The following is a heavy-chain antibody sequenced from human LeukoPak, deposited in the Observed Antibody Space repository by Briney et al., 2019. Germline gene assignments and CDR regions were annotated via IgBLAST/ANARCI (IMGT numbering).Heavy chain of an antibody. J-gene: IGHJ4*02. CDR2: ISSSSSYI. V-gene: IGHV3-21*04. D-gene: IGHD3-22*01. CDR1: GFTFSSYS. CDR3: ATYYYDSSGYAYFDY. Sequence: GGSLRLSCAASGFTFSSYSTNWVRQAPGKGLEWVSSISSSSSYIYYADSVKGRFTISRDNSKNTLYLQMNSLRAEDTAVYYCATYYYDSSGYAYFDYWGQGTLVTVSS.